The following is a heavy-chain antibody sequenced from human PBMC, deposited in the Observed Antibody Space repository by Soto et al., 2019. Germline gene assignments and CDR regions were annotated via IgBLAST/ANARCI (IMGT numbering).Heavy chain of an antibody. J-gene: IGHJ4*02. CDR1: GFTFSSYD. CDR3: ARGRDGYGSLDY. D-gene: IGHD5-12*01. Sequence: GGSLRLSCAASGFTFSSYDMHWVRQATGKGLEWVSAIGTAGDTYYPGSVKGRFTISRENAKNSLYLQMNSLRAEDTAVYYCARGRDGYGSLDYWGQGTLVTVSS. CDR2: IGTAGDT. V-gene: IGHV3-13*01.